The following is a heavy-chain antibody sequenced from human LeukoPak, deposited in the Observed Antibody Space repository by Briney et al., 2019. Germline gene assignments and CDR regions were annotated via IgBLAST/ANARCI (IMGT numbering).Heavy chain of an antibody. D-gene: IGHD6-13*01. CDR3: ARHLRRYSSSWYYTGDAFDI. Sequence: SETLSLTCALYGGSFSGYYWSWIRQPPRKGLEWIGEINHSGSTNYNPPPKSRVTISVDTSKNQFSLKLSSVTAADTAVYYCARHLRRYSSSWYYTGDAFDIWGQGTMVTVSS. CDR2: INHSGST. J-gene: IGHJ3*02. V-gene: IGHV4-34*01. CDR1: GGSFSGYY.